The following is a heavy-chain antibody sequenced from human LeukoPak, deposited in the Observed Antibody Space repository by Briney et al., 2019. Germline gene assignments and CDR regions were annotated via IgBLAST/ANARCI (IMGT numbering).Heavy chain of an antibody. CDR1: GGSMSSSSYY. J-gene: IGHJ4*02. V-gene: IGHV4-39*01. CDR2: IYYSGST. CDR3: VRLFRYGWNEPFGY. Sequence: PSETLSLTCTVSGGSMSSSSYYWGWIRQPPGKGLEWIGSIYYSGSTYYNPSLKSRVTISVDTAKNQFSLKLRSATAADTAVYYCVRLFRYGWNEPFGYWGQGSLVTVSS. D-gene: IGHD1-1*01.